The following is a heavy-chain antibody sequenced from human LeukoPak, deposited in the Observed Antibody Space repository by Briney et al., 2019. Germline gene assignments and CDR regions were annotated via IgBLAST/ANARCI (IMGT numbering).Heavy chain of an antibody. Sequence: SETLSLTCAVYGGSFSGYYWSWIRQPPGKGLEWIGEINHSGSTNYNPSLKSRVTISVDTSKNQFSLKLSSVTAADMAVYYCARGDSSSWYQDWGQGTLVTVSS. CDR3: ARGDSSSWYQD. CDR1: GGSFSGYY. V-gene: IGHV4-34*01. J-gene: IGHJ4*02. D-gene: IGHD6-13*01. CDR2: INHSGST.